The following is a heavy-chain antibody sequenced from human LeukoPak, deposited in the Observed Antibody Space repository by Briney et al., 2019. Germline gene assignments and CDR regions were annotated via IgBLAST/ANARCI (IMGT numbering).Heavy chain of an antibody. Sequence: ASEKVSCKASGYTFTSYYMHWVRQAPGQGLEWMGIINPNAGTTSYAQKFQGRVTVTRDTSTSTVYMELSSLRSEDTAVYYCARDLSGGKLRYFDWLPPDYWGQGTLVTVSS. D-gene: IGHD3-9*01. V-gene: IGHV1-46*01. CDR2: INPNAGTT. CDR1: GYTFTSYY. CDR3: ARDLSGGKLRYFDWLPPDY. J-gene: IGHJ4*02.